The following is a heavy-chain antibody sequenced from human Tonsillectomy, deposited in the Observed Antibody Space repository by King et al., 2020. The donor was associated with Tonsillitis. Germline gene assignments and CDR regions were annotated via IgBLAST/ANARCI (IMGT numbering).Heavy chain of an antibody. CDR1: GGSVSSGSYY. CDR2: IYYSGIT. Sequence: QLQESGPGLVKPSETLSLTCTVSGGSVSSGSYYWSWIRQPPGEGLEWIGYIYYSGITYYNPSHKSRVTISLDTSKNQFSLKLSSVTAADTAVYYCARGGPTISSQGDAFDIWGQGTMVTVSS. V-gene: IGHV4-61*01. D-gene: IGHD3-3*01. CDR3: ARGGPTISSQGDAFDI. J-gene: IGHJ3*02.